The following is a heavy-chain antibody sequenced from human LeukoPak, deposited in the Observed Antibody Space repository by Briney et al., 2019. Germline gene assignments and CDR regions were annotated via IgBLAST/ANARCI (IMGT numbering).Heavy chain of an antibody. J-gene: IGHJ4*01. CDR2: INPSGGSA. Sequence: ASVKVSCKASGYTFTSYYMHWVRQAPGQGLEWMGIINPSGGSASYAQKFQGRVTMTRDTSTSTVYMELSSLRSEDTAVYYCARCITIFGLFTYYYFDNCGHGTLVNGSS. V-gene: IGHV1-46*01. D-gene: IGHD3-3*01. CDR1: GYTFTSYY. CDR3: ARCITIFGLFTYYYFDN.